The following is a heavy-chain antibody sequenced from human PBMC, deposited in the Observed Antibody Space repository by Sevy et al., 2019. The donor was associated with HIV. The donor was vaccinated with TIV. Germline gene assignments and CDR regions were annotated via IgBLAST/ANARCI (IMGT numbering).Heavy chain of an antibody. D-gene: IGHD3-22*01. CDR1: GGSISSYY. CDR2: IYYSGST. V-gene: IGHV4-59*01. Sequence: TLSLTCTVSGGSISSYYWSWIRQPPGKGLEWIGYIYYSGSTNYNPSLKSRVTISVDTSKNQFSLKLSSVTAADTAVYYCARDLPHLKTFRYYYDSHAFDIWGQGTMVTVSS. J-gene: IGHJ3*02. CDR3: ARDLPHLKTFRYYYDSHAFDI.